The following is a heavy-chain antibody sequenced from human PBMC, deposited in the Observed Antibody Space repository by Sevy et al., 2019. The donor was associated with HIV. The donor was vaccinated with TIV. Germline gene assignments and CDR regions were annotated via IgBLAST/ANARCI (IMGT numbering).Heavy chain of an antibody. CDR1: GFSFSDYY. D-gene: IGHD6-13*01. CDR3: ALVGLAASGGGFGAFDM. CDR2: ISGSTNAI. V-gene: IGHV3-11*01. Sequence: GGSLRLSCAASGFSFSDYYMTWIRQAPGKGLEWVSYISGSTNAIFYADSVKGRFIISRDNTKKSLYLRMNTLRAEDTAVYYCALVGLAASGGGFGAFDMWGQGTMVTVSS. J-gene: IGHJ3*02.